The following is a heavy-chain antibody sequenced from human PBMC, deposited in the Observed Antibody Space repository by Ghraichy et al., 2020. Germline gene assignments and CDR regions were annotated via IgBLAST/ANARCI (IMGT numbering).Heavy chain of an antibody. CDR2: INSDGSST. D-gene: IGHD3-22*01. CDR3: ARRVGAYYYDSSGYVDY. V-gene: IGHV3-74*01. J-gene: IGHJ4*02. CDR1: GFTFSSYW. Sequence: GESLNISCAASGFTFSSYWMHWVRQAPGKGLVWVSRINSDGSSTSYADSVKGRFTISRDNAKNTLYLQMNSLRAEDTAVYYCARRVGAYYYDSSGYVDYWGQGTLVTVSS.